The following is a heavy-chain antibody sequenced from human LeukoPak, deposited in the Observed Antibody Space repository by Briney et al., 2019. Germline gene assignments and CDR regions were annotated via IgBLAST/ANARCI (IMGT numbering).Heavy chain of an antibody. CDR1: GFTFSSYS. CDR2: ISYDGSNK. J-gene: IGHJ4*02. Sequence: GGSLRLSCAASGFTFSSYSINWVRQAPGKGLEWVALISYDGSNKYYADSVRGRFTISRDNSKNTLYLQMNSLRAEDTAVYYCARLKAVAGMNLPTDYWGQGTLVAVSS. D-gene: IGHD6-19*01. CDR3: ARLKAVAGMNLPTDY. V-gene: IGHV3-30*03.